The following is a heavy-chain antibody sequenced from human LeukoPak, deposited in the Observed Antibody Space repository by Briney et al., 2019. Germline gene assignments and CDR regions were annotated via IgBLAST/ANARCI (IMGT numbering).Heavy chain of an antibody. Sequence: GASVTVSCMPSLGTFNSYAISWVRQAPGPGLEWMGRIIPIYGTANYAQKFQGRVTITADKSTSTAYMELSSLRSEDTAVYYCARDRAAAGLYYFDYWGQGTLVTVSS. V-gene: IGHV1-69*06. D-gene: IGHD6-13*01. CDR2: IIPIYGTA. J-gene: IGHJ4*02. CDR1: LGTFNSYA. CDR3: ARDRAAAGLYYFDY.